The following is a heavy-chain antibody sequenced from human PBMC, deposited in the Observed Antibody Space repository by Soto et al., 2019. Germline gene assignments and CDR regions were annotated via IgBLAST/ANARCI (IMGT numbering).Heavy chain of an antibody. V-gene: IGHV3-15*01. Sequence: GGSLRLSCAASGFTFSNAWMSWVRQAPGKGLEWVGRIKSKTDGGTTDYAAPVKGRFTISRDDSKNTLYLQMNSLKTEDTAVYYCTTDVFDSSGYYFDYGGQGTLVTVSS. CDR2: IKSKTDGGTT. CDR3: TTDVFDSSGYYFDY. D-gene: IGHD3-22*01. CDR1: GFTFSNAW. J-gene: IGHJ4*02.